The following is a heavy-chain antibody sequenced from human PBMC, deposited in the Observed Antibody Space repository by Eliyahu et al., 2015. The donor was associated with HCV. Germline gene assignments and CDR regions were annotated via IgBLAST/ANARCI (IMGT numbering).Heavy chain of an antibody. CDR3: ARHTPHYYDSSGYPPDAFDI. Sequence: QVQLQESGPGLVKPSETLSLTCTVSGGSISSYYWSWIRQPPGKGLEWIGYIYYSGSTNYNPSLKSRVTISVDTSKNQFSLKLSSVTAADTAVYYCARHTPHYYDSSGYPPDAFDIWGQGTMVTVSS. CDR2: IYYSGST. V-gene: IGHV4-59*08. D-gene: IGHD3-22*01. J-gene: IGHJ3*02. CDR1: GGSISSYY.